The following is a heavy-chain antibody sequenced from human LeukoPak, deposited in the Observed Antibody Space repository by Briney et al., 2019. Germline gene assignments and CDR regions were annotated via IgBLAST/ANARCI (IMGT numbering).Heavy chain of an antibody. CDR2: IGPYNGNT. CDR3: ARQAMVTPSGWDY. Sequence: ASVKVSCKASGYTFTNYGISWVRQAPGQGLEWLGWIGPYNGNTYYAQSFQGRVTMTTDTATSTVYMELMSLRSDDTAVYYCARQAMVTPSGWDYWGQGTLVTVSS. CDR1: GYTFTNYG. J-gene: IGHJ4*02. V-gene: IGHV1-18*01. D-gene: IGHD4-17*01.